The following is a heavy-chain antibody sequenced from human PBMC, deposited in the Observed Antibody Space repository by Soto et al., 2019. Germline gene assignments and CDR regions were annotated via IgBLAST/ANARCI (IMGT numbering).Heavy chain of an antibody. Sequence: GGSLRLSCAASGFTVSSNYMSWVRQAPGKGLEWVSVIYSGGSTYYADSVEGRFTISRDNSKNTLYLQMNSLRAEDTAVYYCARAPYYDSLDVWGQGTTVTVSS. CDR2: IYSGGST. CDR3: ARAPYYDSLDV. V-gene: IGHV3-53*01. J-gene: IGHJ6*02. CDR1: GFTVSSNY. D-gene: IGHD3-3*01.